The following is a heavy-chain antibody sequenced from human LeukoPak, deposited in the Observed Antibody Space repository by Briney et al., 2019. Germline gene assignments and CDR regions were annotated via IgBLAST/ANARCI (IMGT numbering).Heavy chain of an antibody. CDR3: ARAFPPGDYAGNEWVDL. J-gene: IGHJ5*02. Sequence: GGSLRLSCVASGFSFVDYGMRWVRQAPGKGLEWVSGLNWSGDSTAYVDSVKGRFTISRDDAKKSLYLQMNSLRPEDTAWYYCARAFPPGDYAGNEWVDLWGQGTLVTVSS. D-gene: IGHD4-23*01. V-gene: IGHV3-20*04. CDR2: LNWSGDST. CDR1: GFSFVDYG.